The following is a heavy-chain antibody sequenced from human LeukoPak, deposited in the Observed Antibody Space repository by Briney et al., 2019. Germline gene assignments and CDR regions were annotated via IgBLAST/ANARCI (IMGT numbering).Heavy chain of an antibody. CDR1: GGSISSYY. CDR2: IYYTGST. V-gene: IGHV4-59*01. CDR3: ARENYFDY. J-gene: IGHJ4*02. Sequence: SETLSLTCTVSGGSISSYYWGWLRQPPGKGLEWIGYIYYTGSTNCNPSLKSRVTISVDTSKNQFSLKLSSVTAADTAVYYCARENYFDYWGQGTLVTVSS.